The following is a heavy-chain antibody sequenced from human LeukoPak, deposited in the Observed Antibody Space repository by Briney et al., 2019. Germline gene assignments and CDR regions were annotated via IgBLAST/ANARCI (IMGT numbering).Heavy chain of an antibody. CDR3: XXXXXSSPRGAFDI. J-gene: IGHJ3*02. D-gene: IGHD6-13*01. CDR1: GYTFATYY. CDR2: INPRGGST. V-gene: IGHV1-46*01. Sequence: ASGKVACKASGYTFATYYMDWVPQAAGQGLEWMGIINPRGGSTRYGQKCEGRVSMTRDMSTSTVYMELSSLRSEDTAMYDCXXXXXSSPRGAFDIWGQGTMVTVSS.